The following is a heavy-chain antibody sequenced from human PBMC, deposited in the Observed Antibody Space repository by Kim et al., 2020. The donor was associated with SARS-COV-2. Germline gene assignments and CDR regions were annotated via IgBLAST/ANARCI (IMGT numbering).Heavy chain of an antibody. CDR3: ARVRGAAGPFYYYYYGMDV. CDR2: ISSSGSTI. D-gene: IGHD6-13*01. Sequence: GGSLRLSCAASGFTFSDYYMSWIRQAPGKGLEWVSYISSSGSTIYYADSVKGRFNISRDNAKNSLYLQMNNLRAEDTAVYYCARVRGAAGPFYYYYYGMDVWGQGTTVTVSS. CDR1: GFTFSDYY. V-gene: IGHV3-11*01. J-gene: IGHJ6*02.